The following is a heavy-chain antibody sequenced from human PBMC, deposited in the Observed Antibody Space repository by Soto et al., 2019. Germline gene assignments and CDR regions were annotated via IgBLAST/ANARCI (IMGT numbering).Heavy chain of an antibody. V-gene: IGHV1-18*01. D-gene: IGHD2-2*01. J-gene: IGHJ5*02. CDR1: XXTFSNYG. CDR2: ISLYSDGT. CDR3: ARVVPGAEAWFGP. Sequence: QVQLVQSGGEVKRPGAXVXXXXXXXXXTFSNYGXTWVRQAPGQPLEWLGWISLYSDGTNYAQKFQGRVSMTTDTSTTTAYMELRSLRSDDTAVYYCARVVPGAEAWFGPWGQGTLVTVSS.